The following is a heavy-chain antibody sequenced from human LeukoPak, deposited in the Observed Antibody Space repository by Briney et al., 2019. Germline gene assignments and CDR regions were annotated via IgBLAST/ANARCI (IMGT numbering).Heavy chain of an antibody. CDR2: INHSGST. CDR1: GDFISSGEYY. Sequence: SETLSLTCTVSGDFISSGEYYWNWIRQPPGKGVEWIGEINHSGSTNYNPSLKSRVTISVNTSKNQFSLKLTSVTAADTAAYFCATYDNDISVLAGGLFDSRGQGILVTASS. D-gene: IGHD3-22*01. CDR3: ATYDNDISVLAGGLFDS. V-gene: IGHV4-39*07. J-gene: IGHJ4*02.